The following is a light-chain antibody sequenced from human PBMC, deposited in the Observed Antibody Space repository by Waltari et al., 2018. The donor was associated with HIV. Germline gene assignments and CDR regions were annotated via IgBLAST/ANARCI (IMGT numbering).Light chain of an antibody. Sequence: ETVLTQSPGTLSLSPGERATLSCRASQSVTSNSLAWFQQKPGQAPSLLIYGASSRATGTPDRFSAGGSGTDFTLTISGLEPEDFAVYFCHQYGSSPWTFGQGAEVEIK. V-gene: IGKV3-20*01. CDR3: HQYGSSPWT. CDR2: GAS. J-gene: IGKJ1*01. CDR1: QSVTSNS.